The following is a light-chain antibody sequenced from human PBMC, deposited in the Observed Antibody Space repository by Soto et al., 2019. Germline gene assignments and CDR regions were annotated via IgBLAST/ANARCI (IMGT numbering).Light chain of an antibody. V-gene: IGKV3-20*01. CDR3: QQYGSSLWT. Sequence: EIVLTQCPGTLSLSPGERATLSCRASQSVSSSYLAWYQQKPGQAPRLLIYGASSRATGIPDRFSGSGSGTDFTLTISRLEPEDFAVYYCQQYGSSLWTFGQGTKVEIK. CDR2: GAS. J-gene: IGKJ1*01. CDR1: QSVSSSY.